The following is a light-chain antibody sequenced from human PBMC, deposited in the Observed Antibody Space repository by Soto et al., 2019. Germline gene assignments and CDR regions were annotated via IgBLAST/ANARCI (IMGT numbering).Light chain of an antibody. Sequence: IVLTQSPGTLSLSPGERATLSCRASQYVASNNLAWYQQKPGQAPRLLIYGASTSATGIPDRVSGSGSGTDFTLSISRLEPEDFAVYYCQQYGTSPYTFGQGTNLKIK. CDR1: QYVASNN. CDR2: GAS. J-gene: IGKJ2*01. V-gene: IGKV3-20*01. CDR3: QQYGTSPYT.